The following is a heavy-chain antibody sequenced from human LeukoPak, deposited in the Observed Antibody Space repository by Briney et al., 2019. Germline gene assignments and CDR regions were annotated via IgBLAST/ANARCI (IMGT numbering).Heavy chain of an antibody. CDR1: GFTFSSYE. V-gene: IGHV3-48*03. D-gene: IGHD5-12*01. CDR3: ARDRAWMPDY. CDR2: INNSGRTK. Sequence: GGSLRLSCTASGFTFSSYEMNWVRQAPGKGLGWISYINNSGRTKSYADSVKGRLTISRDNAKNSLYLQMNSLRAEDTAVYYCARDRAWMPDYWGQGTLVTVSS. J-gene: IGHJ4*02.